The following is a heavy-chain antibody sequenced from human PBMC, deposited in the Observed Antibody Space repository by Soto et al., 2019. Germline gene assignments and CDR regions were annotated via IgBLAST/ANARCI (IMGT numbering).Heavy chain of an antibody. Sequence: QVQLVQSGAEVKKPGASVKVSCKASGYTFTSYGISWVRQAPGQGLEWMGWISAYNGNTNYAQKPQGRVTTTTITSTSTAYMELRSLRSDVTAVYYFPRGSRGGAGRSYNWFDPWGQGTIVTVSS. J-gene: IGHJ5*02. CDR1: GYTFTSYG. V-gene: IGHV1-18*04. D-gene: IGHD6-19*01. CDR3: PRGSRGGAGRSYNWFDP. CDR2: ISAYNGNT.